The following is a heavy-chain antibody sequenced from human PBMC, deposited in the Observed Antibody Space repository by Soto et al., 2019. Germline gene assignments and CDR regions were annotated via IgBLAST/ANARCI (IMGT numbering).Heavy chain of an antibody. CDR3: ARGSNGYHFDY. V-gene: IGHV3-64*01. Sequence: EVQLVESGGGLVQPGGSLRLSCAASGFTFSSYAMHWVRQAPGKGLEYVSVMSSNGGSTDYAKSVKGRFTISRDSSKNTLYLQMGSLRAEDMAVYYCARGSNGYHFDYWGQGTLVTVSS. CDR1: GFTFSSYA. J-gene: IGHJ4*02. CDR2: MSSNGGST. D-gene: IGHD1-1*01.